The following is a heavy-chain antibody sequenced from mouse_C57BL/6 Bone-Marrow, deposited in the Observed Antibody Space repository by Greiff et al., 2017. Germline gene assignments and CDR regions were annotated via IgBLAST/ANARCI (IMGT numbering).Heavy chain of an antibody. J-gene: IGHJ2*01. CDR1: GYTFTGYW. Sequence: QVQLQQPGAELVKPGASVKMSCKASGYTFTGYWITWVKQRPGQGLEWIGDIYPGSGSTNYNEKFKGKATLTVDTSSSTAYMQLSSLTPEDSAVYYCARGDYYSSSQRGYGGQGTTPTVTA. CDR2: IYPGSGST. V-gene: IGHV1-55*01. D-gene: IGHD1-1*01. CDR3: ARGDYYSSSQRGY.